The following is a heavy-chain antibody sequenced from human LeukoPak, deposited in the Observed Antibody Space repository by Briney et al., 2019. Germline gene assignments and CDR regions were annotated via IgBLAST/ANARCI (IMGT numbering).Heavy chain of an antibody. CDR3: ARCGGWIFGVVNPPYMDA. D-gene: IGHD3-3*01. J-gene: IGHJ6*03. V-gene: IGHV4-34*01. CDR1: GGSFSGYY. Sequence: PSETLSLTCAVYGGSFSGYYWSWIRQPPGNGLEWIGEINNSGNTNYNPSLKSRVTISVDTSQTQFSLKLSSVTAADTAVYYCARCGGWIFGVVNPPYMDAWRKGTTVTVSS. CDR2: INNSGNT.